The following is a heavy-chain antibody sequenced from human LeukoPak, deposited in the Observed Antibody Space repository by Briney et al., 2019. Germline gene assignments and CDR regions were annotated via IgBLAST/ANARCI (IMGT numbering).Heavy chain of an antibody. V-gene: IGHV3-30-3*01. Sequence: GGSLRLSCAASGFTFSSYAMHWVRQAPGKGLEWVAVISYDGSNKYYADSVKGRFTISRDNSKNTLYLQMNSLRAEDTAVYYCATYGDSDYWGQGTLVTVSS. CDR1: GFTFSSYA. D-gene: IGHD4-17*01. CDR2: ISYDGSNK. CDR3: ATYGDSDY. J-gene: IGHJ4*02.